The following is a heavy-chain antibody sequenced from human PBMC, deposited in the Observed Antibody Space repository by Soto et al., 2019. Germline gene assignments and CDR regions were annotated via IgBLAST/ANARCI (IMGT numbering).Heavy chain of an antibody. CDR3: WRDPLLQWFGELLTTGDPFAI. D-gene: IGHD3-10*01. CDR1: GGTFSSYA. V-gene: IGHV1-69*01. CDR2: FIPIFGTA. Sequence: QVRLVQSGAEVKKPGSSVKVSCKASGGTFSSYAISWVRQAPGRGLVWMGGFIPIFGTANYAQKFQGRVTITADESTSTVYVELSSLRSEDTAVYYCWRDPLLQWFGELLTTGDPFAIWGQGTMVTVSS. J-gene: IGHJ3*02.